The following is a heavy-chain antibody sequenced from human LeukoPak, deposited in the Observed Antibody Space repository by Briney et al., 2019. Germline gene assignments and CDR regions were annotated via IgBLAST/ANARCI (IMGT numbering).Heavy chain of an antibody. V-gene: IGHV4-59*01. J-gene: IGHJ5*02. CDR1: GGSISSYY. D-gene: IGHD3-10*01. CDR2: IYYSGST. CDR3: ARGGSWFDP. Sequence: SETLSLTCTVSGGSISSYYWSWIRQRPGEGLEWSGYIYYSGSTTYNPSLKSGVTISVDTSKNQFSLKLSSVPAADTAVYYCARGGSWFDPWVQGTLVTVSS.